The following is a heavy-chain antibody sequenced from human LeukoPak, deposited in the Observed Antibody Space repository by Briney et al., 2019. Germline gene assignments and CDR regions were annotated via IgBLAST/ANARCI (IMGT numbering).Heavy chain of an antibody. D-gene: IGHD2-21*01. V-gene: IGHV3-7*04. CDR2: IKEDGSEK. CDR3: AREGLWVGLDSGKTRQAYWES. Sequence: GGSLRLSCAASGFTFSNYWMSWVHQAPGKGLKWVANIKEDGSEKYYADSVKGRFTISRDNAKNSLNLQMNSLRAEDTAVYYCAREGLWVGLDSGKTRQAYWESWGQGTMVTVSS. J-gene: IGHJ3*01. CDR1: GFTFSNYW.